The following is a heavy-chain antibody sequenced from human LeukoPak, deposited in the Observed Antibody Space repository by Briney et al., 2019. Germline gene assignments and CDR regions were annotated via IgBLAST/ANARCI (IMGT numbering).Heavy chain of an antibody. J-gene: IGHJ6*02. D-gene: IGHD7-27*01. CDR2: ISGSDSRT. V-gene: IGHV3-23*01. Sequence: GGSLRLSCAASGFTFSRYAMTWVRQAPGKGLEWVSVISGSDSRTDYADSVKGRLTISRDNSKNTLYLQMNSLRAEDTAVYYCAKDRAPGDYYYYGMDVWGQGTTVTVSS. CDR1: GFTFSRYA. CDR3: AKDRAPGDYYYYGMDV.